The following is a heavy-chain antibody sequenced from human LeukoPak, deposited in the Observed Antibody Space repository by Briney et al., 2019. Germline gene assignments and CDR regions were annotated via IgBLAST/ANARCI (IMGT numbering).Heavy chain of an antibody. D-gene: IGHD6-13*01. V-gene: IGHV4-30-2*01. CDR1: GGSISSGGYS. Sequence: SETLSLTCAVSGGSISSGGYSWSWIRQPPGKGLEWIGYIYHSGSTYYNPSLKSRVTISVDTSKNQFSLKLSSVTAADTAVYYCARGLRLQQPLDAFDIWGQGTMVTVSS. CDR3: ARGLRLQQPLDAFDI. CDR2: IYHSGST. J-gene: IGHJ3*02.